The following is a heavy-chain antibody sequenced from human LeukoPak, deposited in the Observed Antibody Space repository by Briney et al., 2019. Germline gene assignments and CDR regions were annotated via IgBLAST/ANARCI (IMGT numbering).Heavy chain of an antibody. J-gene: IGHJ4*02. CDR1: GFTFGDYA. CDR3: TKTYYDFWSGSFDY. D-gene: IGHD3-3*01. V-gene: IGHV3-49*03. CDR2: IRSKAYGGTT. Sequence: GGSLRLSCTASGFTFGDYAMSWFRQAPGKGPEWVGFIRSKAYGGTTEYAASVKGRFTISRDDSKSIAYLQMNSLKTEDTAVYYCTKTYYDFWSGSFDYWGQGTLVTVSS.